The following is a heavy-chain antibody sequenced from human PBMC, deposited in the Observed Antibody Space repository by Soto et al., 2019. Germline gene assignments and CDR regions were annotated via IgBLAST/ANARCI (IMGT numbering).Heavy chain of an antibody. D-gene: IGHD1-20*01. CDR3: ARMNEYNFAHFDY. CDR1: GFSLNNAKMG. Sequence: SGPTLVNPTETLTLTCTVSGFSLNNAKMGVVWIRQPPGKALAVIAHISSNDEKSYSTSLKNRLTVSKDTSKSQVVLTMTNMDPVDTSTYYCARMNEYNFAHFDYWGQGTQVTVSS. CDR2: ISSNDEK. V-gene: IGHV2-26*01. J-gene: IGHJ4*02.